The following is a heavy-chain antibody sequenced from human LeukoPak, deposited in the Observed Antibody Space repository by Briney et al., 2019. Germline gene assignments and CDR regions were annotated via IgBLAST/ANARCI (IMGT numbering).Heavy chain of an antibody. CDR2: IIPIFGTA. Sequence: ASVKVSCKASGGTFSSYAISWVRQAPGQGLEWMGGIIPIFGTANYAQKFQGRVTITADESTSTAYMELSRLRSDDTAVYYCARVAVAATDALDAFDIWGQGTMVTVSS. CDR3: ARVAVAATDALDAFDI. V-gene: IGHV1-69*01. D-gene: IGHD6-19*01. CDR1: GGTFSSYA. J-gene: IGHJ3*02.